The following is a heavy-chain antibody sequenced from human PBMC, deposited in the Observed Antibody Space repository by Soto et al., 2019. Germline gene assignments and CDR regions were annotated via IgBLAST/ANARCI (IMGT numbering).Heavy chain of an antibody. V-gene: IGHV4-39*01. CDR1: GGSISSSSYY. Sequence: QLQLQESGPGLAKPSETLSLTCTVSGGSISSSSYYWGWIRQPPGKGLEWIGRIYYSGSTYYNPSLQSRVTISVDTSKNQFSLKLSSVTAADTAVYYCARHPGYCSGVSCRDWYFDLWGRGTLVTVSS. CDR3: ARHPGYCSGVSCRDWYFDL. J-gene: IGHJ2*01. D-gene: IGHD2-15*01. CDR2: IYYSGST.